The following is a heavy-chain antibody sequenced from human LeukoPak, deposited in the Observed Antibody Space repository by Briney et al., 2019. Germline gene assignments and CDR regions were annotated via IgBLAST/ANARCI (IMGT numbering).Heavy chain of an antibody. CDR1: GYTLTELS. Sequence: ASVNVSCTVSGYTLTELSMHWVLQAPGKGLEWMGGFDPEDGETIYAQKFQGRVTMTEDTSTDTAYMELSSLRSEDTAVYYCATDLPAVAGTSNWGQGTLVTVSS. J-gene: IGHJ4*02. D-gene: IGHD6-19*01. CDR2: FDPEDGET. CDR3: ATDLPAVAGTSN. V-gene: IGHV1-24*01.